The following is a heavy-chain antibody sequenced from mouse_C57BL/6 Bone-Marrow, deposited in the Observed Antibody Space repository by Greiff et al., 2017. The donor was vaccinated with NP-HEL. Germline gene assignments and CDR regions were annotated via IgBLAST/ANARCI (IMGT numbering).Heavy chain of an antibody. CDR2: INPSSGYT. CDR3: ARGGVYDYDGGYYFDY. J-gene: IGHJ2*01. CDR1: GYTFTSYT. Sequence: VQLVESGAELARPGASVKMSCKASGYTFTSYTMHWVKQRPGQGLEWIGYINPSSGYTKYNQKFKDKATLTADKSSSTAYMQLSSLTSEDSAVYYCARGGVYDYDGGYYFDYWGQGTTLTVSS. D-gene: IGHD2-4*01. V-gene: IGHV1-4*01.